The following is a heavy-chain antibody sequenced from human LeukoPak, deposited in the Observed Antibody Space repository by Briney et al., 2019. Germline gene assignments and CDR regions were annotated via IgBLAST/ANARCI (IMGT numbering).Heavy chain of an antibody. CDR3: ARGYYDSSGDYYYGMDV. J-gene: IGHJ6*02. V-gene: IGHV4-59*08. D-gene: IGHD3-22*01. Sequence: SETLSLTCTVSGGSISSYYWSWIRQPPGKGLEWIGYIYYSGSTTYNPSLKSRVTISVDTSKNQFSLKLSSVTAADTAVYYCARGYYDSSGDYYYGMDVWGQGTTVTVSS. CDR2: IYYSGST. CDR1: GGSISSYY.